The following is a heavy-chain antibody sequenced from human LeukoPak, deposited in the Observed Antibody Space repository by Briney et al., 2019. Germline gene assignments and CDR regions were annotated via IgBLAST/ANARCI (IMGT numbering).Heavy chain of an antibody. CDR3: ARITAGYSSSWYNYYYYYMDV. Sequence: ASVKVSCKASGYTFTSYDINWVRQATGQGLEWMGWMNPNSGNTGYVQKFQGRVTMTRNTSISTAYMELSSLRSEDTAVYYCARITAGYSSSWYNYYYYYMDVWGKGTTVTVSS. CDR1: GYTFTSYD. V-gene: IGHV1-8*01. D-gene: IGHD6-13*01. J-gene: IGHJ6*03. CDR2: MNPNSGNT.